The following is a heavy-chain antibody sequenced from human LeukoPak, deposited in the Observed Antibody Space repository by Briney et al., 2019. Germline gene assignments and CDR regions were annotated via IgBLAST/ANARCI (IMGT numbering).Heavy chain of an antibody. CDR3: ARGPDFPDY. D-gene: IGHD1-14*01. CDR1: GSPFTSYD. J-gene: IGHJ4*02. V-gene: IGHV1-8*03. Sequence: APGKFSCKASGSPFTSYDINWVRQATGQGLEWMGWTNPNSGNTGYAQKFQGRVTITRNTSISTAYMELSSLRSEDTAVYYCARGPDFPDYWGQGTLVTVSS. CDR2: TNPNSGNT.